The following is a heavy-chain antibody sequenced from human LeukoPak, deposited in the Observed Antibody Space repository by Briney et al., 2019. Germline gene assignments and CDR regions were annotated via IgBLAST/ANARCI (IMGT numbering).Heavy chain of an antibody. D-gene: IGHD6-19*01. CDR1: GYTFTSYG. V-gene: IGHV1-18*01. J-gene: IGHJ4*02. CDR2: ISAYNGNT. CDR3: ARDREGIAVALRGLPGY. Sequence: RASVKVSCKASGYTFTSYGISWVRQAPGQGLEWMGWISAYNGNTNYAQKLQGRVTMTTDTSTSTAYMELRSLRSDGTAVYYCARDREGIAVALRGLPGYWGQGTLVTVSS.